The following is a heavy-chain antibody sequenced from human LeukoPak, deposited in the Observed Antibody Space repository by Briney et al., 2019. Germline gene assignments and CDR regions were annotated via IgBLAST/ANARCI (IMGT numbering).Heavy chain of an antibody. Sequence: GGSLRLSCAASGFTFSSYAMSWVRQAPGKGLEWVSAISGSGGSTYYADSLKGRFTISRDNAKNSLYLQMNSLGAEDTAVYYCARMTSVPAAAGFDYWGQGTLVTVSS. CDR3: ARMTSVPAAAGFDY. D-gene: IGHD2-2*01. J-gene: IGHJ4*02. V-gene: IGHV3-23*01. CDR1: GFTFSSYA. CDR2: ISGSGGST.